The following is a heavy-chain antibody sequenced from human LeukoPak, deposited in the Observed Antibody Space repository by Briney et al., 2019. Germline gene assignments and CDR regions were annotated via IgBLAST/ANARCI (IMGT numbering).Heavy chain of an antibody. J-gene: IGHJ4*02. D-gene: IGHD3-10*01. CDR1: GYIFISYG. Sequence: ASVKVPCKASGYIFISYGISWVRQAPGQGLEWMGWISAFNGDTNYAQKFQGRVSMTTDTSTTTAYMELRNLRSDDTAVYYCARGDYYGSGGSFDYWGQGTLVTVSS. CDR2: ISAFNGDT. CDR3: ARGDYYGSGGSFDY. V-gene: IGHV1-18*01.